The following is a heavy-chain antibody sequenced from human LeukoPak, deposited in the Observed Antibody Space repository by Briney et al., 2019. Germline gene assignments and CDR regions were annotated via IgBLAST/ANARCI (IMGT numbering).Heavy chain of an antibody. CDR3: ATGAGSYFSGTYYFDY. J-gene: IGHJ4*02. CDR1: GYTRTELS. CDR2: FDPEDGET. Sequence: ASVKVSCKVSGYTRTELSMHWVRQAPGKGLEWMGGFDPEDGETIYAQKFQGRVTMTEDTSTDTAYMELSSLRSEDTAVYYCATGAGSYFSGTYYFDYWGQGTLVTVSS. D-gene: IGHD1-26*01. V-gene: IGHV1-24*01.